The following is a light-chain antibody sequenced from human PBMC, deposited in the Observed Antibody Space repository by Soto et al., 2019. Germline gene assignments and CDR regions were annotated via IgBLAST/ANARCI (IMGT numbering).Light chain of an antibody. CDR3: QQYNSYPWT. J-gene: IGKJ1*01. Sequence: DIQMTQSPSTLSASVGDRVTITCRATQNIYGWLAWYQQKSGKAPKLLIYDASSLENGVPSRFSGSGFGTEFTVTISRLQPDDFATYYCQQYNSYPWTFGQGTEVEVK. CDR2: DAS. V-gene: IGKV1-5*01. CDR1: QNIYGW.